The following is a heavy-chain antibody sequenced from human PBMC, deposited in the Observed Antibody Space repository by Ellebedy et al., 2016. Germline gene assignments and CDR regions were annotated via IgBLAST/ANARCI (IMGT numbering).Heavy chain of an antibody. CDR2: VTSSGDSA. D-gene: IGHD3-10*01. Sequence: GESLKISXTASGFTFSNYIMNWVRQAPGKGLEWVSSVTSSGDSAYYADSVKGRFTISRDTSKNTLYLQMNSLRAEDTAVYFCARSYYYGSGSYWFDPWGQGALVTVSS. CDR3: ARSYYYGSGSYWFDP. J-gene: IGHJ5*02. V-gene: IGHV3-23*01. CDR1: GFTFSNYI.